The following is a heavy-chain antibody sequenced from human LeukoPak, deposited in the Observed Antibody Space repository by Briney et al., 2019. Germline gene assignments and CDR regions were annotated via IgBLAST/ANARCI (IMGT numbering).Heavy chain of an antibody. V-gene: IGHV4-30-4*01. J-gene: IGHJ3*02. Sequence: SHTLSLTCTVSGGSISSGDYYWSWIRQPPGKGLEWIGYIYYSGSTYYNPSLKSRVTISVDTSKNQFSLKLSSVTAADTAVYYCARATYGDYFPFDAFDIWGQGTMVTVSS. CDR2: IYYSGST. CDR3: ARATYGDYFPFDAFDI. CDR1: GGSISSGDYY. D-gene: IGHD4-17*01.